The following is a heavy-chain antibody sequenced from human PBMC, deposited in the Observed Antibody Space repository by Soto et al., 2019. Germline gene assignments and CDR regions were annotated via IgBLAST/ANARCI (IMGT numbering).Heavy chain of an antibody. CDR1: GVTFSSYS. D-gene: IGHD4-4*01. CDR3: ARDSRKSTFYYYYYGMDV. V-gene: IGHV1-18*01. J-gene: IGHJ6*02. CDR2: ISAYNGNT. Sequence: ASLKVSCKAYGVTFSSYSISWVRQAPGQGLEWMGWISAYNGNTNYAQKLQGRVTMTTDTSTSTAYMELRSLRSDDTAVYYCARDSRKSTFYYYYYGMDVWGQGTTVTVSS.